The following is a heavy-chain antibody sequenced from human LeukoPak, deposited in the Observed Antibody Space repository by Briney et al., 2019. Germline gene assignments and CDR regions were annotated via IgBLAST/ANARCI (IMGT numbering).Heavy chain of an antibody. CDR2: IKSKTDGGTT. CDR3: TTINWGAFDR. Sequence: PGGSLRLSCAGSGFIVSNAWMSWVRQAPGKGLEWISRIKSKTDGGTTDYAAPVKGRFTISKDESKNTLYLQMDSLKTDDTAVYYCTTINWGAFDRWGQGTLVTVSS. D-gene: IGHD1-26*01. V-gene: IGHV3-15*01. J-gene: IGHJ4*02. CDR1: GFIVSNAW.